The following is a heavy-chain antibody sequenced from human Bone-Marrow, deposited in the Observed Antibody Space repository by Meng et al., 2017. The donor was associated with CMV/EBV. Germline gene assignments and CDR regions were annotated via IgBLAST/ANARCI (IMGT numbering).Heavy chain of an antibody. V-gene: IGHV3-11*01. CDR2: ISSSGSTI. CDR1: GFTFSDYY. Sequence: GESLKISCAASGFTFSDYYMSWIRQAPGKGLEWVSYISSSGSTIYYADSVKGRFTISRDNAKNSLYLQMNSLRAEDTAVYYCARDLSRADYGDEYYYYYGMDVXGQGTTVTVSS. J-gene: IGHJ6*02. CDR3: ARDLSRADYGDEYYYYYGMDV. D-gene: IGHD4-17*01.